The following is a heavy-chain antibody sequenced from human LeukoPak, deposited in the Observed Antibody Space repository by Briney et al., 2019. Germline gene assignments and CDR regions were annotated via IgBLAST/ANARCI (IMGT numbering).Heavy chain of an antibody. CDR1: GGSTSSYY. CDR3: ARDLGYSYPEGWFDP. V-gene: IGHV4-59*01. D-gene: IGHD5-18*01. CDR2: IYYSGST. J-gene: IGHJ5*02. Sequence: SETLSLTCTVSGGSTSSYYWSWIRQPPGKGLEWIGYIYYSGSTNYNPSLKSRVTISVDTSKNQFSLKLSSVTAADTAVYYCARDLGYSYPEGWFDPWGQGTLVTVSS.